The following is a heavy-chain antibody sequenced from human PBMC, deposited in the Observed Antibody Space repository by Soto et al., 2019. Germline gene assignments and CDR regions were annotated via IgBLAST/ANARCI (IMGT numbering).Heavy chain of an antibody. CDR3: AGFVVPASRNSDFDY. D-gene: IGHD2-15*01. CDR1: GGSISSSSYY. CDR2: IYYSGST. J-gene: IGHJ4*02. V-gene: IGHV4-39*01. Sequence: SETLSLTCTVSGGSISSSSYYWGWIRQPPGKGLEWIGSIYYSGSTFYNPSLRSRVTLSVDTSKNQFSLRLNSVTAADTAVYFCAGFVVPASRNSDFDYWGQGTLVTVSS.